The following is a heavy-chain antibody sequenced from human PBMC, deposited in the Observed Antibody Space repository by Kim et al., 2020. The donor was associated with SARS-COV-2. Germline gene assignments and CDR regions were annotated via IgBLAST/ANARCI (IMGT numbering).Heavy chain of an antibody. D-gene: IGHD3-10*01. J-gene: IGHJ5*02. CDR2: IYYSGSA. V-gene: IGHV4-30-4*01. CDR1: GDSIISTKYY. CDR3: ARTESWFDP. Sequence: SETLSLTCSVSGDSIISTKYYWSWIRQPPGKGLEWIGYIYYSGSAYYNPSLKSRVTISVDTSKNQFSLMLDSLTAADTAVYYCARTESWFDPWGPGILVTVSS.